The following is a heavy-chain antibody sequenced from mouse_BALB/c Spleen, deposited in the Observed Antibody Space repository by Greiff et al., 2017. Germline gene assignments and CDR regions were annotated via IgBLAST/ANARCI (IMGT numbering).Heavy chain of an antibody. CDR2: INPYNGGT. V-gene: IGHV1-18*01. D-gene: IGHD2-14*01. Sequence: EVQLVESGPELVKPGASMKISCKASGYSFTGYTMNWVKQSHGKNLEWIGLINPYNGGTSYNQKFKGKATLTVDKSSSTAYMELLSLTSEDSAVYYCARRGYYRYDEGYYAMDYWGQGTSVTVSS. CDR3: ARRGYYRYDEGYYAMDY. J-gene: IGHJ4*01. CDR1: GYSFTGYT.